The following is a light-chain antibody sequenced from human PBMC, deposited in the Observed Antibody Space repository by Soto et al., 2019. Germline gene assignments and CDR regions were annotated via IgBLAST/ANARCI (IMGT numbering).Light chain of an antibody. V-gene: IGKV3-20*01. CDR3: QQYGNSTPSVT. CDR2: GAS. J-gene: IGKJ3*01. Sequence: EIVLTQSPNTLSLSPGERATLSCRASQSVSSGYLVWYQQKPGQAPRLLIYGASSRATGIPDRFSGSGSGTDFTLTISRLEPEDFAVYYCQQYGNSTPSVTFGPGTKVEIK. CDR1: QSVSSGY.